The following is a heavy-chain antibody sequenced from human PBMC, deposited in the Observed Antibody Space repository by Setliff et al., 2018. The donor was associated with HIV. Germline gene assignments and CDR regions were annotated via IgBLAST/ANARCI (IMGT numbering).Heavy chain of an antibody. Sequence: SETLSLTCTVSGASVNTNNYYWGWIRQPPGKGLEWIGNIHFSGSTYYSPSLRSRVTIYVGTSKRQFFLSLSSVTAADTAVYFCARVPLYSSSPNGWGQGTLVTVSS. CDR2: IHFSGST. D-gene: IGHD6-6*01. CDR1: GASVNTNNYY. CDR3: ARVPLYSSSPNG. V-gene: IGHV4-39*01. J-gene: IGHJ4*02.